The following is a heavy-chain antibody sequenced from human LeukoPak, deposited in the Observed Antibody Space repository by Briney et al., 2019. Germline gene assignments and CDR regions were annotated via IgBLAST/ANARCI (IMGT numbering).Heavy chain of an antibody. Sequence: SETLSLTCTVSGGSISNSDYYWAWIRQPPGKGLEWIGSIYYSGNTYYNSSLESRVTISVDTSDKHFSLELTSVTAADTAVYYCARPRSLAAPSSWFDPWGQGTLVIVSS. J-gene: IGHJ5*02. CDR1: GGSISNSDYY. V-gene: IGHV4-39*01. CDR3: ARPRSLAAPSSWFDP. D-gene: IGHD2-15*01. CDR2: IYYSGNT.